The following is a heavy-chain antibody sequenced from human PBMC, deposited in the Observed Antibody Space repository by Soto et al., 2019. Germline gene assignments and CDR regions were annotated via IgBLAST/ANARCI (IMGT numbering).Heavy chain of an antibody. CDR1: GGSISSYY. Sequence: SETLSLTCTVSGGSISSYYWSWIRQPPGKGLEWIGYIYYSGSTNYNPSLKSRVTISVDTSKNQFSLKLSSVTAADTAVYYCARDQGDSSSSGRHRWFDPWGQGTLVTVSS. CDR3: ARDQGDSSSSGRHRWFDP. V-gene: IGHV4-59*01. J-gene: IGHJ5*02. CDR2: IYYSGST. D-gene: IGHD6-6*01.